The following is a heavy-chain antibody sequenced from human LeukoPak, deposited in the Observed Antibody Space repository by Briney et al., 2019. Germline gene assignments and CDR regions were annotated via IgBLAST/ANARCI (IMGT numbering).Heavy chain of an antibody. CDR1: GFTFTSSA. J-gene: IGHJ4*02. D-gene: IGHD6-19*01. CDR2: IVVGSGNT. Sequence: SVKVSCKASGFTFTSSAMQWVRQARGQRLEWIGWIVVGSGNTNYAQKFQERVTITRDMSTSTAYMELSSLRSEDTAVYYCARAGGSGWSSIGYWGQGTLVTVSS. V-gene: IGHV1-58*02. CDR3: ARAGGSGWSSIGY.